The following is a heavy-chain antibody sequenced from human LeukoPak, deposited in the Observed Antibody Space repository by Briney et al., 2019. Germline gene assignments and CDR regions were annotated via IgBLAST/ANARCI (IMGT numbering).Heavy chain of an antibody. Sequence: GGSLRLSCAASGFTFSSYSMNWVRQAPGKGLEWVSSISSSSSYIYYADSVKGRFTISRDNAKNSLYLQMNSLRAEDTAVYYCARDGSGAIYFDYWGQGTLVTVSS. D-gene: IGHD6-19*01. J-gene: IGHJ4*02. CDR3: ARDGSGAIYFDY. V-gene: IGHV3-21*01. CDR1: GFTFSSYS. CDR2: ISSSSSYI.